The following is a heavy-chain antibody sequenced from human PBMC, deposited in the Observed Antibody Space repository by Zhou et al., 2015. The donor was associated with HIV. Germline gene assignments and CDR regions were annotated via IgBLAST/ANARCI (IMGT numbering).Heavy chain of an antibody. Sequence: QVQLVQSGAEMKKPGASVKVSCKASGYSFIDYYLHWVRQAPGQGLEWMGRINPKSGATNYAEKFQGRVTMTRDTSTNTAYMELGRLRSDDTAIYYCANHLFDFGLSLQYWGQGTLVTVSS. CDR3: ANHLFDFGLSLQY. CDR1: GYSFIDYY. J-gene: IGHJ4*02. V-gene: IGHV1-2*06. CDR2: INPKSGAT. D-gene: IGHD3-3*01.